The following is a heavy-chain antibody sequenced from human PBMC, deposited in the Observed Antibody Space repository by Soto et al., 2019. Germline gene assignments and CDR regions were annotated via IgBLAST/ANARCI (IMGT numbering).Heavy chain of an antibody. J-gene: IGHJ6*02. Sequence: ASVKVSCNASGYTFTSYDINWVRQATGQGLEWMGWMNPNSGNTGYAQKFQGRVTMTRNTSISTAYMELSSLRSEDTAVYYCARGSSGWNYYYYGMDVWGQGTTVTVSS. CDR2: MNPNSGNT. V-gene: IGHV1-8*01. D-gene: IGHD6-19*01. CDR3: ARGSSGWNYYYYGMDV. CDR1: GYTFTSYD.